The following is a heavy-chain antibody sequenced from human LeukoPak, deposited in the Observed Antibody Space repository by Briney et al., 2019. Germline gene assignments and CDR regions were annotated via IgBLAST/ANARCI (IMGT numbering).Heavy chain of an antibody. CDR1: GFTFSSYS. Sequence: GGSLRLSCAASGFTFSSYSMNWVRQAPGKGLEWVSSISSSSSYIYYPDSVKGRFTISRDNAKNSLYLQMNSLRAEDTAVYYCARRDSSGYSYFDYWGQGTLVTVSS. J-gene: IGHJ4*02. V-gene: IGHV3-21*01. CDR2: ISSSSSYI. D-gene: IGHD3-22*01. CDR3: ARRDSSGYSYFDY.